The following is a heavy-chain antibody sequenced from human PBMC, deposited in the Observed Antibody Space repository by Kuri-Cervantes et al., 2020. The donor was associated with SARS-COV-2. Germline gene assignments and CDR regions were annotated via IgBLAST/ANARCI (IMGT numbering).Heavy chain of an antibody. Sequence: ASVKVSCKASGYTFTGYYMHWVRQAPGQGLEWMGWINPNSGGTNYAQKFQGWVTMTRDTSISTAYMELSRLRSDDTAVYYCAADSLYDYVWGSYRSPRGYYYYGMDVWGQGTTVTVSS. V-gene: IGHV1-2*04. CDR2: INPNSGGT. CDR1: GYTFTGYY. J-gene: IGHJ6*02. D-gene: IGHD3-16*02. CDR3: AADSLYDYVWGSYRSPRGYYYYGMDV.